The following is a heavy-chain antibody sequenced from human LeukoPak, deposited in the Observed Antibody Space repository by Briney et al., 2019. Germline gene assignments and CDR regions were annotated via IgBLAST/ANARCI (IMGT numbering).Heavy chain of an antibody. CDR1: GYTFTSYG. CDR2: ISAYSGNT. J-gene: IGHJ4*02. D-gene: IGHD3-22*01. V-gene: IGHV1-18*01. CDR3: ARDKAYYYDSSGYYSPFDY. Sequence: ASVKVSCKASGYTFTSYGISWVRQAPGQGLEWMGWISAYSGNTNYAQKLQGRVTMTTDTSTSTAYMELRSLRSDDTAVYYCARDKAYYYDSSGYYSPFDYWGQGTLVTVSS.